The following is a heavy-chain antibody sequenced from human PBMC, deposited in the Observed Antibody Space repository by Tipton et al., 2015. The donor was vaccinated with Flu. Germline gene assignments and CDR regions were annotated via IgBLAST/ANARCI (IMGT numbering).Heavy chain of an antibody. J-gene: IGHJ4*02. CDR1: GDSLSSYY. CDR2: IYTSGGA. Sequence: TLSLTCTVSGDSLSSYYWSWIRQPAGKGLEWIGRIYTSGGAKYNPSLRGRLTMSVDASKREFSLKLNSVTAADTAVYYCARSPGYYFDYWGQGTLVTVSS. CDR3: ARSPGYYFDY. V-gene: IGHV4-4*07.